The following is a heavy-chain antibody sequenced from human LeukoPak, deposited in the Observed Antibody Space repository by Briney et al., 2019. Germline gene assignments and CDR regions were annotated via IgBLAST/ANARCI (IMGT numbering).Heavy chain of an antibody. J-gene: IGHJ4*02. CDR3: ARGGYFDSSGYPNPLDY. V-gene: IGHV4-34*01. D-gene: IGHD3-22*01. CDR1: GGSFGGYY. CDR2: INHSGSA. Sequence: SETLSLTCAVYGGSFGGYYWTWIRQPPGKGPEWIGEINHSGSANNKPSLKRRVFMSVDTAKSQFSLKLNSVSAADTAVYYCARGGYFDSSGYPNPLDYWGQGTLVTVSS.